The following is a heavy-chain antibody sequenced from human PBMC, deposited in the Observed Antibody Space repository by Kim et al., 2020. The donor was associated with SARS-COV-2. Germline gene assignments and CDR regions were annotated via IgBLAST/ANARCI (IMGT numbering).Heavy chain of an antibody. CDR3: ARDMDFDWLFPKRGFDY. CDR2: ISSSSSYI. CDR1: GFTFSSYS. D-gene: IGHD3-9*01. J-gene: IGHJ4*02. Sequence: GGSLRLSCAASGFTFSSYSMNWVRQAPGKGLEWVSSISSSSSYIYYADSVKGRFTISRDNAKNSLYLQMNSLRAEDTAVYYCARDMDFDWLFPKRGFDYWGQGTLVTVSS. V-gene: IGHV3-21*01.